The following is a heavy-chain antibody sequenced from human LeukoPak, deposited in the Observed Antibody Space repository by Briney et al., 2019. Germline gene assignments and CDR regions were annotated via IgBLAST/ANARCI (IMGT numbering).Heavy chain of an antibody. Sequence: PGGSLILSCAASGFTFSSYWMSWVCQAPGKGLEWVANIKQDGSEKYYVDSVKGRFTISRDNAKNSLYLQMSSLRAEDTAVYYCARDRAGPDPYDAFDIWGQGTMVTVSS. V-gene: IGHV3-7*01. J-gene: IGHJ3*02. CDR2: IKQDGSEK. CDR1: GFTFSSYW. D-gene: IGHD6-13*01. CDR3: ARDRAGPDPYDAFDI.